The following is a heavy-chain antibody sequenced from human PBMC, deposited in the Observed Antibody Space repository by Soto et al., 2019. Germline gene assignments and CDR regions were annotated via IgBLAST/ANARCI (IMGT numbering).Heavy chain of an antibody. Sequence: ASVKVSCKASGYTFTSYYMHWVRQAPGQGLEWMGIINPSGGSTSYAQKFQGRVTMTRDTSTSTVYMELSSLRSEDTAVYYCARDGRIVGATTGLNWFDPWGQGTLVTVSS. CDR2: INPSGGST. CDR3: ARDGRIVGATTGLNWFDP. J-gene: IGHJ5*02. CDR1: GYTFTSYY. V-gene: IGHV1-46*01. D-gene: IGHD1-26*01.